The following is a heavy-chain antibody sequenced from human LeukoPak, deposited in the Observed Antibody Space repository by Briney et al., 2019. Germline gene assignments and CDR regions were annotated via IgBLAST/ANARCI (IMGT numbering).Heavy chain of an antibody. CDR2: IYGDGRI. CDR3: ARAGRVVPAARTFDY. J-gene: IGHJ4*02. D-gene: IGHD2-2*01. Sequence: GGSLRLSCAASGFTVSSNYMSWVRQAPGKGLEWVSVIYGDGRIHYADSVRGRFTISRDDSKNTLYLQMNSLRAEDTAVYYCARAGRVVPAARTFDYWGQGTLVTVSS. CDR1: GFTVSSNY. V-gene: IGHV3-53*01.